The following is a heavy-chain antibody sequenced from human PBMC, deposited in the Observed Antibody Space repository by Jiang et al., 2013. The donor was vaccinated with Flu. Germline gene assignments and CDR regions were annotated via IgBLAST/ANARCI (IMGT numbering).Heavy chain of an antibody. Sequence: SGGGLVQPGGSLRFSCAASGFTFDNYAMSWVRQAPGKGLEWVSVISGSGISTYYADSVKGRFTISRDNSKNALYLQMNSLRAEDTAVYYCAKGHYYDNSGPLRFDYWGQGTLVTVSS. CDR3: AKGHYYDNSGPLRFDY. J-gene: IGHJ4*02. CDR1: GFTFDNYA. CDR2: ISGSGIST. V-gene: IGHV3-23*01. D-gene: IGHD3-22*01.